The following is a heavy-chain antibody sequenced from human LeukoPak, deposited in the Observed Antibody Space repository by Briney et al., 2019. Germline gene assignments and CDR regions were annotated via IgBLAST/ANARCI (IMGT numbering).Heavy chain of an antibody. CDR1: GGSINSYY. CDR3: ARELPYCSSTSCYDKGFFDY. D-gene: IGHD2-2*01. J-gene: IGHJ4*02. CDR2: IYYSGST. Sequence: SETLSLTCSVSGGSINSYYWSWIRQPPGKGLERIGYIYYSGSTNYNPSLKSRVTISVDTSKNQFSLKLSSVTAADTAVYYCARELPYCSSTSCYDKGFFDYWGQGTLVTVSS. V-gene: IGHV4-59*01.